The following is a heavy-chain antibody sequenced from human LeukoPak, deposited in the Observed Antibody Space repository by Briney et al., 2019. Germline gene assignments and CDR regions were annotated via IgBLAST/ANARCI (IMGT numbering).Heavy chain of an antibody. CDR1: GGSISSYY. Sequence: SETLSLTCTVSGGSISSYYWSWIRQPPGKGLEWIGYIYYSGSTNYNPSLKSRVTISVDTSKNQFSLKLSSVTAADTAVYYCAREGAMYDSSGYNVGDYFDYWGQGTLVTVSS. J-gene: IGHJ4*02. CDR3: AREGAMYDSSGYNVGDYFDY. CDR2: IYYSGST. V-gene: IGHV4-59*01. D-gene: IGHD3-22*01.